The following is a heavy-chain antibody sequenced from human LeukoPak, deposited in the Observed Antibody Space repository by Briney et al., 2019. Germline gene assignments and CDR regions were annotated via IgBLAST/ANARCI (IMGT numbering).Heavy chain of an antibody. CDR3: AKDGLFRLCSSTSCYLH. J-gene: IGHJ4*02. CDR2: ISGSGGST. V-gene: IGHV3-23*01. Sequence: GGSLRLSCAASGFTFSSYAMSWVRQAPGKGLEWVSAISGSGGSTYYADSVKGRFTISRDNSKNTLYLQMNSLRAEDTAVYYCAKDGLFRLCSSTSCYLHWGQGTLVTVSS. D-gene: IGHD2-2*01. CDR1: GFTFSSYA.